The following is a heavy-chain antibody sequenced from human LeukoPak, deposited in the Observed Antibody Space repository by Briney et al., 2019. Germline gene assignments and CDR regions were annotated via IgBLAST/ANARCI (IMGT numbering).Heavy chain of an antibody. Sequence: SETLSLTCTVSGGSISSYYWSWIRQPPGKGLEWIGYIYYSGSTYYNPSLKSRVTISVDTSKNQFSLKLSSVTAADTAVYYCASTYCSSTSCSEYFQHWGQGTLVTVSS. J-gene: IGHJ1*01. CDR2: IYYSGST. V-gene: IGHV4-59*04. D-gene: IGHD2-2*01. CDR1: GGSISSYY. CDR3: ASTYCSSTSCSEYFQH.